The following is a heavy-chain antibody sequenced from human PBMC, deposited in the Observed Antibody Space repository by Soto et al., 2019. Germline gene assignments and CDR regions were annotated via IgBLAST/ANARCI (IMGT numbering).Heavy chain of an antibody. V-gene: IGHV3-33*01. Sequence: GGSLRLSCAASGFTFSSYGMHWVRQAPGKGLEWVAVIWYDGSNKYYADSVKGRFTISRDNSKNTLYLQMNSLRAEDTAVYYCARDMPYGDYPSAALDYWGQGTLVTVSS. D-gene: IGHD4-17*01. CDR2: IWYDGSNK. J-gene: IGHJ4*02. CDR1: GFTFSSYG. CDR3: ARDMPYGDYPSAALDY.